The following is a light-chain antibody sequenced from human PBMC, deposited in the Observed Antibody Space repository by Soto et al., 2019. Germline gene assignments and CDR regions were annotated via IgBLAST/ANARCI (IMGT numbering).Light chain of an antibody. CDR2: WAS. J-gene: IGKJ2*03. CDR1: QSLLYSSNNKNY. CDR3: QQYYYTPYS. Sequence: DIVMTQSPDSLPVSLXXXXXXXCKSSQSLLYSSNNKNYLAWYQQKPGQPAKLLIFWASTRESGVPDRFSGSGSGTDLTLTISRLQAEDVAVYYCQQYYYTPYSFGQGTKLEIK. V-gene: IGKV4-1*01.